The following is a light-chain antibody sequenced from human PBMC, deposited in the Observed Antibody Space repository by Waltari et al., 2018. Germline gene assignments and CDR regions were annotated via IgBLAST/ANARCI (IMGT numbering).Light chain of an antibody. V-gene: IGLV3-1*01. J-gene: IGLJ2*01. CDR2: KEI. Sequence: WYQQEPGQCPVRVIFKEISLLPGIPARYSGSNSANTATVTISGSQAMDEADYCCQTWDNSAVVFGGGNKLTVL. CDR3: QTWDNSAVV.